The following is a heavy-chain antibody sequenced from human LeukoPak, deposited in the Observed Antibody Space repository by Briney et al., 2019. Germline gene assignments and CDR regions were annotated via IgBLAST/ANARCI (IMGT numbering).Heavy chain of an antibody. D-gene: IGHD3-22*01. CDR1: GYTFTSYA. J-gene: IGHJ4*02. CDR2: INTNTGNP. CDR3: ARVSDSSGYYLYYFDY. Sequence: ASVKVSCKASGYTFTSYAMNWVRQAPGQGLEWMGWINTNTGNPTYAQGFTGRFVFSLDTSVSTVYLQISSLKAEDTAVYYCARVSDSSGYYLYYFDYWGQGTLVTVSS. V-gene: IGHV7-4-1*02.